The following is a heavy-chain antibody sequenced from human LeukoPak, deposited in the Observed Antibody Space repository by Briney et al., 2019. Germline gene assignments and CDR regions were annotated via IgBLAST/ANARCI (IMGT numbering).Heavy chain of an antibody. D-gene: IGHD6-13*01. CDR3: VSSSSWYEYFQH. J-gene: IGHJ1*01. Sequence: PGGSLRLSCSASGFTFSTFPMHWVRQAPGKGLEYFSAISRNGDTTYYADSVKGRFTISRDNSKNTLYLQMSSLRAEDTAVYYCVSSSSWYEYFQHWGQGTLVTVSS. V-gene: IGHV3-64D*06. CDR1: GFTFSTFP. CDR2: ISRNGDTT.